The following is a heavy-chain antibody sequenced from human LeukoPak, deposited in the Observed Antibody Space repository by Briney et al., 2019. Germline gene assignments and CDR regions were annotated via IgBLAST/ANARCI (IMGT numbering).Heavy chain of an antibody. Sequence: PSETLSLTCAVYGGSFSGYYWSWIRQPPGKGLEWIGEINHSGSTNYNPSPKSRVTISADTSKNQFSLRLSSVTAADTAVYYCGRMEYYFDYWGQGTLVTVSS. J-gene: IGHJ4*02. CDR2: INHSGST. CDR3: GRMEYYFDY. CDR1: GGSFSGYY. V-gene: IGHV4-34*01. D-gene: IGHD3-3*01.